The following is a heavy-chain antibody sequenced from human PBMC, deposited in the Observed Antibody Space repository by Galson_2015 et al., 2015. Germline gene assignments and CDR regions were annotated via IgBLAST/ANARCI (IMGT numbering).Heavy chain of an antibody. Sequence: APGKGLEWVGRINRKTDGGTTDYAAPVKGKFTISRDDSKNTLYLQMNNLKSEDTAVYYCTTDGCSGGSCYSPGCWGQGTLVTVSS. CDR2: INRKTDGGTT. D-gene: IGHD2-15*01. V-gene: IGHV3-15*01. CDR3: TTDGCSGGSCYSPGC. J-gene: IGHJ4*02.